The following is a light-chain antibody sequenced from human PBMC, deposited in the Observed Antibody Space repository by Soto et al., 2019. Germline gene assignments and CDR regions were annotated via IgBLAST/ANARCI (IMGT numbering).Light chain of an antibody. J-gene: IGLJ3*02. CDR3: SSYTTRNTWV. V-gene: IGLV2-14*01. Sequence: QSVLTQPASVSGSPGQSITISCTGTSSDVGAYNFVSWYQQHPGKAPKLMIYEVSNRPSGVSNRFSGFKSGNTASLTISGLQAEDEADYYCSSYTTRNTWVFGGGTKVTVL. CDR1: SSDVGAYNF. CDR2: EVS.